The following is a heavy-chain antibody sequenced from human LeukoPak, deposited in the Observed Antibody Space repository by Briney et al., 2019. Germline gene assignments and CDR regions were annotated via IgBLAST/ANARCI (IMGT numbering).Heavy chain of an antibody. CDR1: GFTFSNYA. Sequence: GGSLRLSCEASGFTFSNYAMSWVRQAPGKGLEWLSAISGSGSNTYYADSVKGRFTISRDNSKNTLYLQINSLGAEDTAVYYCAKRIIGYCSGDSCYYDYWGHGTLLTVSS. V-gene: IGHV3-23*01. J-gene: IGHJ4*01. CDR2: ISGSGSNT. CDR3: AKRIIGYCSGDSCYYDY. D-gene: IGHD2-15*01.